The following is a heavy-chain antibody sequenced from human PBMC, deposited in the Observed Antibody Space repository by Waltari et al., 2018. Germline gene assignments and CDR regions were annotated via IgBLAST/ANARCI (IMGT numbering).Heavy chain of an antibody. D-gene: IGHD6-13*01. J-gene: IGHJ6*03. CDR1: GGAFSSYA. V-gene: IGHV1-69*01. CDR3: AGVAAAGPPGYYYMDV. CDR2: IIPIFGTA. Sequence: QVQLVQSRAEVKKPASSVKVSCKASGGAFSSYAISWVRQAPGQGLEWMGGIIPIFGTANYAQKFQGRVTITADESTSTAYMVLSSLRSEDTAVYYCAGVAAAGPPGYYYMDVWGKGTTVTVSS.